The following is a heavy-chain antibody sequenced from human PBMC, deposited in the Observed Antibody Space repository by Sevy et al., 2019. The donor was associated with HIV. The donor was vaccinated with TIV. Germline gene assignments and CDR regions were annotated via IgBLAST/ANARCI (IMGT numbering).Heavy chain of an antibody. V-gene: IGHV3-9*01. Sequence: GGSLRLSCAASGFSFDDYVMHWVRQAPGKGLEWVSSISWNSDKISYADSVKGRFTTSRDNAKSSLYLQLNSLRVEDTAIYYCAKAGVDTAMGQWPYMDVWGKGTTVTVSS. CDR2: ISWNSDKI. CDR3: AKAGVDTAMGQWPYMDV. D-gene: IGHD5-18*01. CDR1: GFSFDDYV. J-gene: IGHJ6*03.